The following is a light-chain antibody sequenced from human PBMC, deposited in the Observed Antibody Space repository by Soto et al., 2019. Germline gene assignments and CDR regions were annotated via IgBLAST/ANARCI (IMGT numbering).Light chain of an antibody. CDR1: QTISSW. CDR3: QHYNSYSEA. Sequence: DIQMTQSPSTLSGSVGDRVTITFRASQTISSWLAWYQQKPGKAPKLLIYTASTLKSGVPSRFSGSGSGTEFTLTISSLQPDDFATYYCQHYNSYSEAFGQGTKVDI. V-gene: IGKV1-5*03. J-gene: IGKJ1*01. CDR2: TAS.